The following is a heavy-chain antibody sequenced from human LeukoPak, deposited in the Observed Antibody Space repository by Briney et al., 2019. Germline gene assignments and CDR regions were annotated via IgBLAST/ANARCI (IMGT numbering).Heavy chain of an antibody. CDR3: ARDQNEYYYDSSGYSL. D-gene: IGHD3-22*01. CDR1: GGSISSGGYY. CDR2: IYYSGST. Sequence: SQTLSLTCTVSGGSISSGGYYWSWIRQPPGKGLEWIGYIYYSGSTNYNPSLKSRVTISVDTSKNQFSLKLSSVTAADTAVYYCARDQNEYYYDSSGYSLWGQGTLVTISS. J-gene: IGHJ4*02. V-gene: IGHV4-61*08.